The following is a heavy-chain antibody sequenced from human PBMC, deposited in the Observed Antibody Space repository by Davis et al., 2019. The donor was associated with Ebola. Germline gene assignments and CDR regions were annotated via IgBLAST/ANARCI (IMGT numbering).Heavy chain of an antibody. V-gene: IGHV4-59*11. J-gene: IGHJ4*02. CDR1: GGSISSHY. CDR2: MYYSGST. D-gene: IGHD3-22*01. CDR3: ARSITHSGYSG. Sequence: MPGGSLRLSCAVSGGSISSHYWSWIRQSPGKGLEWIGYMYYSGSTNYNPSLKSRVTISAESSKNQFSLNLTSVTAADSAVYYCARSITHSGYSGWGQGTLVTVSS.